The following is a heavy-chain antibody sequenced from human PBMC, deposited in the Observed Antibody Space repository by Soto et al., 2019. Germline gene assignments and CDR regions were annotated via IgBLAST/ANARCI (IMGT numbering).Heavy chain of an antibody. Sequence: QVQLVQSGAEVKRPGASVKVSCKASGYTFTDYYMHWVRQAPGQVLEGMAWINPNNGATNYAQKFQCRVTMTRDTSISTAYMELSSLRSDDTAVYYCASPRRLLWEGGDYYYGMDVWGQGTTVTVSS. V-gene: IGHV1-2*02. CDR3: ASPRRLLWEGGDYYYGMDV. CDR1: GYTFTDYY. D-gene: IGHD2-2*01. J-gene: IGHJ6*02. CDR2: INPNNGAT.